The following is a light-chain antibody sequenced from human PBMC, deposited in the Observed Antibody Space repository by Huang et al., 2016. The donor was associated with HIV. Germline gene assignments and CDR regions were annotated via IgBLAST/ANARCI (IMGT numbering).Light chain of an antibody. CDR3: QQYGSSSYT. V-gene: IGKV3D-20*01. CDR1: RSIRNRY. J-gene: IGKJ2*01. Sequence: EIVLTQSLATLSLSPGGRATLSCRATRSIRNRYLAWFQQKPGLAPRLLIYDASNRATGIPDRVSGSGSGTDFTLTISRLEPEDFTVYYCQQYGSSSYTFGQGTKLELK. CDR2: DAS.